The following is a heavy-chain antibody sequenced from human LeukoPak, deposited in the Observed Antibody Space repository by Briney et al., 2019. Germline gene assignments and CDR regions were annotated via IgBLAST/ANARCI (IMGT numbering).Heavy chain of an antibody. CDR3: ARGPATVTTPLDY. V-gene: IGHV4-34*01. J-gene: IGHJ4*02. D-gene: IGHD4-17*01. CDR1: GGSISSYY. Sequence: SETLSLTCTVSGGSISSYYWSWIRQPPGKGLEWIGEINHSGSTNYNPSLKSRVTISVDTSKNQFSLKLSSVTAADTAVYYCARGPATVTTPLDYWGQGTLVTVSS. CDR2: INHSGST.